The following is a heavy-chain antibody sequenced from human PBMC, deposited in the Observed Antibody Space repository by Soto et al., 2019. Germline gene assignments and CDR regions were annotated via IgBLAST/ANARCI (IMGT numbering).Heavy chain of an antibody. D-gene: IGHD2-2*01. CDR3: ARVVPGAEAWLVP. CDR1: GYTFSNYG. J-gene: IGHJ5*02. V-gene: IGHV1-18*01. Sequence: QVQLVQSGGEVKRPGASVQVSCKTSGYTFSNYGITWVRQAPGQPLEWLGWISLYSDCTNYAQKFQGRVPMTTDTSTTTAYMELRSLRSDDTAVYDGARVVPGAEAWLVPFGQATLVSVSS. CDR2: ISLYSDCT.